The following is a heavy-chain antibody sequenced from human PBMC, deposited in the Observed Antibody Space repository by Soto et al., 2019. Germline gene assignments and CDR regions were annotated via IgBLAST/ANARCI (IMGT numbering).Heavy chain of an antibody. CDR3: ARGGYSSSWLHERSYQYGMAV. V-gene: IGHV4-34*01. CDR1: GGSFSGYY. J-gene: IGHJ6*02. CDR2: INHSGST. Sequence: QVQLQQWGAGLLKPSETLSLTCAVYGGSFSGYYWSWIRQPPGKGLEWIGEINHSGSTNYNPSLKSRVTILVDTSKNQFSLKLSSVTAADTALYYCARGGYSSSWLHERSYQYGMAVWGQGTTVTVSS. D-gene: IGHD6-13*01.